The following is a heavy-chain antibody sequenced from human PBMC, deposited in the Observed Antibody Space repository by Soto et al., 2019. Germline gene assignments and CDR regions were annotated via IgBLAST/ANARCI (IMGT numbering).Heavy chain of an antibody. CDR1: GGSISSSSYY. Sequence: SETLSLTCTVSGGSISSSSYYWGCIRQPPGKGLEWIGSIYYSGSTYYNPSLKSRVTISVDTSKNQFSLKLSSVTAADTAVYYCARKKLTTDFDYWGQGTLVTVSS. V-gene: IGHV4-39*01. CDR2: IYYSGST. J-gene: IGHJ4*02. CDR3: ARKKLTTDFDY. D-gene: IGHD4-17*01.